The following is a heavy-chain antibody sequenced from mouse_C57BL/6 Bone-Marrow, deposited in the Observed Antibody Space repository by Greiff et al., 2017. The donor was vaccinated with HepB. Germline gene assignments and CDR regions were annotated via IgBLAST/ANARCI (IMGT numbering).Heavy chain of an antibody. CDR1: GFTFSDYY. V-gene: IGHV5-12*01. CDR3: ARKSSWYFDV. J-gene: IGHJ1*03. CDR2: ISNGGGST. Sequence: DVQLVESGGGLVQPGGSLKLSCAASGFTFSDYYMYWVRQTPEKRLEWVAYISNGGGSTYYPDTVKGRFTISRDNAKNTLYLQMSRLKSEDTAMYYCARKSSWYFDVWGTGTTVTVSS. D-gene: IGHD1-1*01.